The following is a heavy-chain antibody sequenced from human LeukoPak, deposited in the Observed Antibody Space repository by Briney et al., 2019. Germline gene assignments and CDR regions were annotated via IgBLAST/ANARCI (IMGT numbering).Heavy chain of an antibody. Sequence: SETLSLTCTVSGGSISSYYWSWIRQPPGKGLEWIGYIYYSGSTNYNPSLKSRVTISVDTSKNQFSLKLSSVTAADTSVYYCARSRQIQLWLEFDYWGQGTLVTVSS. CDR2: IYYSGST. J-gene: IGHJ4*02. CDR3: ARSRQIQLWLEFDY. CDR1: GGSISSYY. D-gene: IGHD5-18*01. V-gene: IGHV4-59*01.